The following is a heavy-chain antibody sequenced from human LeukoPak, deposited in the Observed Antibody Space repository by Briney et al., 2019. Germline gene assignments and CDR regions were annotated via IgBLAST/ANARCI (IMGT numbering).Heavy chain of an antibody. Sequence: ASVKVSCKASGYTFTSYGFSWVRPAPGQGVEWMGWINANEGNTNYAQTLQGRVTITTDTSTTTAYMEMRSLRADDTAVYYCARDYCVNYYYYYGIDVWGQGTTVTVSS. J-gene: IGHJ6*02. CDR2: INANEGNT. CDR1: GYTFTSYG. D-gene: IGHD3-10*02. V-gene: IGHV1-18*01. CDR3: ARDYCVNYYYYYGIDV.